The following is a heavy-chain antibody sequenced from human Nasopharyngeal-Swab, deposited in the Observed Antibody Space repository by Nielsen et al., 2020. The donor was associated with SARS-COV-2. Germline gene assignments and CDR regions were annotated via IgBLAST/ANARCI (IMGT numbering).Heavy chain of an antibody. D-gene: IGHD5-18*01. CDR1: GFRFDSYA. V-gene: IGHV3-23*01. CDR2: IRGGGITT. J-gene: IGHJ4*02. CDR3: ASARGYSYGPFDY. Sequence: GGSLTLSCAASGFRFDSYAMSCVRQAPGTGLEWVSAIRGGGITTYYADSVKSRFTISRDKSKNTLYLQMNSLRAEDTAVYYCASARGYSYGPFDYWGQGTLVTVSS.